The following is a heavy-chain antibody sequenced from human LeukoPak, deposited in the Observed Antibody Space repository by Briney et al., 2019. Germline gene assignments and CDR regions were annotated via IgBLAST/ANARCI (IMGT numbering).Heavy chain of an antibody. CDR2: IYYSGVT. D-gene: IGHD2/OR15-2a*01. CDR3: AREGIVRTYDQ. CDR1: GGSISGHY. V-gene: IGHV4-59*11. J-gene: IGHJ4*02. Sequence: SETLSLTCTVSGGSISGHYWYWFRQPPGKELEWIACIYYSGVTHYNPSLKSRVTISLDTSKSQFSLRLSSVTAADTAVYYCAREGIVRTYDQWGQGTLVTVSS.